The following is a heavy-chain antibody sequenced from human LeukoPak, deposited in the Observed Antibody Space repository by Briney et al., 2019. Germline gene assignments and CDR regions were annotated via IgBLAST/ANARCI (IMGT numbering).Heavy chain of an antibody. CDR2: AYSGGST. D-gene: IGHD3-10*01. CDR1: GFTFSSFS. J-gene: IGHJ2*01. V-gene: IGHV3-66*01. CDR3: AREALGRYYFDL. Sequence: GRSLRLSCAASGFTFSSFSMHWVRQAPGKGLEWVSAAYSGGSTYYADSVKGRLTISRDNSKNTLYLQMNSLRAEDTAVYYCAREALGRYYFDLWGRGTLVTVSS.